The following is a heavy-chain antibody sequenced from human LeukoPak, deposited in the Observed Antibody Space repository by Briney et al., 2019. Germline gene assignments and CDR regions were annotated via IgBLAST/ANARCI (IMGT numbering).Heavy chain of an antibody. CDR2: IYYSGST. Sequence: SETLSLTCTVSGGSISSSSYYWGWIRQPPGKGLEWIGSIYYSGSTYYNPPLKSRVTISVDTSKNQFSPKLSSVTAADTAVYYCASRQRGYCSSTSCYPFDYWGQGTLVTVSS. V-gene: IGHV4-39*07. CDR1: GGSISSSSYY. J-gene: IGHJ4*02. D-gene: IGHD2-2*01. CDR3: ASRQRGYCSSTSCYPFDY.